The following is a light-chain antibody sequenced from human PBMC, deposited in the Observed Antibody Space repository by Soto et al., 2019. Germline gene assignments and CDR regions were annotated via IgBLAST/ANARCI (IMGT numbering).Light chain of an antibody. J-gene: IGKJ1*01. CDR2: DVS. V-gene: IGKV1-5*01. Sequence: IQMTQSPSSVGASGGGRVTITCRATQGISSWLAWYKQKPGKAPTLLIYDVSSLESGVPPMFRGSGSGTDFTLTISGLQPDDFATYYCQQYDSYWTFGQGTKVDIK. CDR3: QQYDSYWT. CDR1: QGISSW.